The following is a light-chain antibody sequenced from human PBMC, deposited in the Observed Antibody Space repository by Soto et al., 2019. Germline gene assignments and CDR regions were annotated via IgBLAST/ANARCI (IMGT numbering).Light chain of an antibody. CDR2: DAS. CDR1: QSVSSY. Sequence: EIVLTQSPATLSLSPGERATLSCRASQSVSSYLAWYQQKPGQAPRLLIYDASNRATGIPARFSGSGSGTDFTLTISRLEPEDFAVYYCQQRSNGPFTFGPGTKVDIK. V-gene: IGKV3-11*01. J-gene: IGKJ3*01. CDR3: QQRSNGPFT.